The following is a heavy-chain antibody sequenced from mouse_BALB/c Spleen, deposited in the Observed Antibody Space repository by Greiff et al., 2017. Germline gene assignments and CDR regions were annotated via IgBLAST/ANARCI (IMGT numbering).Heavy chain of an antibody. CDR3: TRWGDYDVPYAMDY. Sequence: EVQLVESGTVLARPGASVKMSCKASGYSFTSYWMHWVKQRPGQGLEWIGAIYPGNSDTSYNQKFKGKAKLTAVTSASTAYMELSSLTNEDSAVYYGTRWGDYDVPYAMDYWGQGTSVTVSS. CDR2: IYPGNSDT. D-gene: IGHD2-4*01. J-gene: IGHJ4*01. V-gene: IGHV1-5*01. CDR1: GYSFTSYW.